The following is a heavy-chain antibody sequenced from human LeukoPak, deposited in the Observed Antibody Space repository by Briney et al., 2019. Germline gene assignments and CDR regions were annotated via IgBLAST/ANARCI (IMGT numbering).Heavy chain of an antibody. Sequence: GRSLRLSCAASGFXFSSYAISWVRQAPGKGLEWVSAISGSGGSTYYADSVKGRFTISRDNSKNTLYLQMNSLRAEDTAVYYCAKHHPARSGSYYYYYYGMDVWGQGTTVTVSS. V-gene: IGHV3-23*01. D-gene: IGHD1-26*01. J-gene: IGHJ6*02. CDR1: GFXFSSYA. CDR3: AKHHPARSGSYYYYYYGMDV. CDR2: ISGSGGST.